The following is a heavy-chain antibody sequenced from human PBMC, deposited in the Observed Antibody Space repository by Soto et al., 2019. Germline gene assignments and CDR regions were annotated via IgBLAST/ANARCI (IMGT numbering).Heavy chain of an antibody. CDR3: ARSTIITMIVVADSWYFDL. J-gene: IGHJ2*01. CDR2: IYYSGST. CDR1: GGSISSGGYY. D-gene: IGHD3-22*01. Sequence: QVQLQESGPGLVKPSQTLSLTCTVSGGSISSGGYYWSWIRQHPGKGLEWIGYIYYSGSTYYNPSREGRATISGDTSKTQFSLKLSSVTAADTAVYYCARSTIITMIVVADSWYFDLWGRGTLVTVSS. V-gene: IGHV4-31*03.